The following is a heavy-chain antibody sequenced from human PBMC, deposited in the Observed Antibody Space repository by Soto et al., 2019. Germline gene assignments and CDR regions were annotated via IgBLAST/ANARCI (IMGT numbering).Heavy chain of an antibody. CDR3: ARGLRITKVRGVAYGMDV. V-gene: IGHV4-39*07. J-gene: IGHJ6*02. Sequence: KASETLSLTCTVSGGSITSSEYYWAWIRQPPGKGLQFVGTIYYSGSSYSNPSLKSRVTISVDTSKNQFSLKLSSVTAADTAVYYCARGLRITKVRGVAYGMDVWGQGTTVTVSS. D-gene: IGHD3-10*01. CDR1: GGSITSSEYY. CDR2: IYYSGSS.